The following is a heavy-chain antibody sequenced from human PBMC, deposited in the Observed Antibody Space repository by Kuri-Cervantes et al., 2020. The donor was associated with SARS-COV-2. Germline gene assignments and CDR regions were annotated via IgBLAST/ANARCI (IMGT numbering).Heavy chain of an antibody. J-gene: IGHJ4*02. CDR1: GYTFTSYY. Sequence: ASVNVSCKASGYTFTSYYMHWVRQAPEQGLGWMGIINPSGGSTSYAQKFQGRVTMTRDTSTSTVYMELSSLRSEDTAVYYWARAELTGIDYWGQGTLVTVSS. CDR2: INPSGGST. D-gene: IGHD7-27*01. CDR3: ARAELTGIDY. V-gene: IGHV1-46*01.